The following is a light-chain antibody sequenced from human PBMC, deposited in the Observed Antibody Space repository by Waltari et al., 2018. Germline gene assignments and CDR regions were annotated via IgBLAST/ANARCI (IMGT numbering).Light chain of an antibody. CDR2: GAS. CDR3: QQYGSSPIT. Sequence: EIVLTQSPGTLSLSTGERATLSCRASQSVSTSYLAWYQQKPGQAPRLRIYGASSRATGIPDRFSGSGSGTDFTLTISRLEPYDFAVYYCQQYGSSPITFGQGTRLEIK. CDR1: QSVSTSY. V-gene: IGKV3-20*01. J-gene: IGKJ5*01.